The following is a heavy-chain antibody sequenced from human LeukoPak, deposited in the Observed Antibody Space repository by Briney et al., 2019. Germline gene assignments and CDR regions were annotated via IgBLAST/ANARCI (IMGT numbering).Heavy chain of an antibody. D-gene: IGHD5-12*01. J-gene: IGHJ6*02. CDR2: INPNSGGT. CDR3: AGAAVVATILDYYYYGMDV. Sequence: ASVKVSCKASGYTFTGYYMHWVRQAPGQGLEWMGWINPNSGGTNYAQKFQGRVTMTRDTSISTAYMELGRLRSDDTAVYYCAGAAVVATILDYYYYGMDVWGQGTTVTVSS. V-gene: IGHV1-2*02. CDR1: GYTFTGYY.